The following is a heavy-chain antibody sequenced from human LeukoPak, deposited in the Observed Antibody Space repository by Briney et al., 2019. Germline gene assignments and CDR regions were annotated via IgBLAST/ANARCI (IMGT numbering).Heavy chain of an antibody. CDR2: ISSSSNNI. CDR1: GFTFSTYT. CDR3: AKRSSSSYYYYYGMDV. J-gene: IGHJ6*02. V-gene: IGHV3-21*01. D-gene: IGHD6-6*01. Sequence: GGSLRLSCAASGFTFSTYTMNWVRQAPGKGLEWVSSISSSSNNINYADSVKGRFTISRDNAMNSVHLQMNSLRVEDTAVYYCAKRSSSSYYYYYGMDVWGQGTTVTVSS.